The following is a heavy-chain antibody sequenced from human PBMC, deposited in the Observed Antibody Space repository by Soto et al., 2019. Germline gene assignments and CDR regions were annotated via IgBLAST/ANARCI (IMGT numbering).Heavy chain of an antibody. CDR2: IHYNGNT. D-gene: IGHD5-12*01. CDR1: GGSISSYY. Sequence: SETLSLTCTVSGGSISSYYWSWVRQPPGKGLEWIGNIHYNGNTKYNPSLKSRVTMSVDTSKNQFSLKLISVTAADTAKYFCAREGNLGRWLQPLDFWGQGTLVTVSS. V-gene: IGHV4-59*01. CDR3: AREGNLGRWLQPLDF. J-gene: IGHJ4*02.